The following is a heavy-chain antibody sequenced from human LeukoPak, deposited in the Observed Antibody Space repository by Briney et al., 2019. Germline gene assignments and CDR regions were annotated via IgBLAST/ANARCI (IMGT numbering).Heavy chain of an antibody. V-gene: IGHV4-4*02. CDR1: GGSISTTHW. CDR3: ARTNAFDI. CDR2: IHHSGAN. J-gene: IGHJ3*02. Sequence: SETLSLTCAVSGGSISTTHWWTWVRQFPGKGLEWIGEIHHSGANNNNLSLKSHVTISVDTSKNQFSLRLSSVTAADTAVYYCARTNAFDIWGQGTMVTVSS.